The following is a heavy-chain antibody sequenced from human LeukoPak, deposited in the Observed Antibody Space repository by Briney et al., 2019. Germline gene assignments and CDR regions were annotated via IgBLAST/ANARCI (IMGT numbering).Heavy chain of an antibody. CDR1: GFTFSSYA. V-gene: IGHV3-23*01. Sequence: GGSLRLSCAASGFTFSSYAMSWVRPAPGKGLEWVSAINGSGGSTYYADSVKGRFTISRDNAKNSLYLKMNSLRDEDTAVYYCARTILGGLHFDYWGQGTLVTVSS. D-gene: IGHD1-26*01. CDR2: INGSGGST. CDR3: ARTILGGLHFDY. J-gene: IGHJ4*02.